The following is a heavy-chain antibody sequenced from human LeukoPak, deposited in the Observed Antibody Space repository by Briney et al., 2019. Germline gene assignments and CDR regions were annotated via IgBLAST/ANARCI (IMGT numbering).Heavy chain of an antibody. Sequence: SETLSLTCTVSGFSISSGYYWGWIRQPPGKGLEWIGSLYHSGNTYYNPSLKSRLTMSVDTSKNQFSLKLASVTAADTAVYYCARSGPSRQVDYWGQGTLVTVSS. CDR1: GFSISSGYY. D-gene: IGHD6-25*01. CDR2: LYHSGNT. V-gene: IGHV4-38-2*02. CDR3: ARSGPSRQVDY. J-gene: IGHJ4*02.